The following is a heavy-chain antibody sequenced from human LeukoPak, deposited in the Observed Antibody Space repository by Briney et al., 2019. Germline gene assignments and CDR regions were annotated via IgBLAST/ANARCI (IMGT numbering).Heavy chain of an antibody. J-gene: IGHJ6*03. V-gene: IGHV4-39*07. D-gene: IGHD1-26*01. CDR2: IYYSGST. CDR3: ARNSGSYYGYYYYMDV. CDR1: GGSISSSSYY. Sequence: SETLSLTCTVSGGSISSSSYYWGWIRQPPGKGLEWIGSIYYSGSTYYNPSLKSRVTISVDTSKNQFSLKLSSVTAADTAVYYCARNSGSYYGYYYYMDVWGKGTTVTVSS.